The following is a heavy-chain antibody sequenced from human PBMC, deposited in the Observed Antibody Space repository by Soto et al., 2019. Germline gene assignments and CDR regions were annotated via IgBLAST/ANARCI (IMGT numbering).Heavy chain of an antibody. V-gene: IGHV3-33*01. CDR2: IWYDGSNK. J-gene: IGHJ4*02. D-gene: IGHD3-10*01. Sequence: PGGSLRLSCAASGFTFSSYGMHWVRQAPGKGLEWVAVIWYDGSNKYYADSVKGRFTISRDNSKNTLYLQMNSLRAEDTAVYYCARVGQLLWFEYYFDYWGQGTLVTVSS. CDR3: ARVGQLLWFEYYFDY. CDR1: GFTFSSYG.